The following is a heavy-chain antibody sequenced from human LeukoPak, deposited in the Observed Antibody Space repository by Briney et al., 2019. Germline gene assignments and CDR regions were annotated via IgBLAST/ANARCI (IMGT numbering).Heavy chain of an antibody. V-gene: IGHV1-8*02. D-gene: IGHD2-2*01. Sequence: ASVKVSCKASGYTFSNDDINWVRQATGHGLEWMGWMNPNNGNTGYAQKFQGRVSMTRNISISTAYMELSSLRSEDTAVYYCARSGGPGCSSTSCYPSMYYYYYMDVWGKGTTVTVSS. CDR2: MNPNNGNT. CDR1: GYTFSNDD. CDR3: ARSGGPGCSSTSCYPSMYYYYYMDV. J-gene: IGHJ6*03.